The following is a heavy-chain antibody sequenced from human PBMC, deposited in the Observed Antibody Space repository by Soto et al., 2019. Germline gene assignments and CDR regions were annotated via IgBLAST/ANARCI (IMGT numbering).Heavy chain of an antibody. CDR2: ISYDGSNK. CDR1: GFTFSSYG. J-gene: IGHJ4*02. Sequence: QVQLVESGGGVVQPGRSLSLSCAASGFTFSSYGMHWVRQAPGKGLEWVAVISYDGSNKYYADSVKGRFTISRDNSKNPLDLQKNSLRAKDTAVYYCAKDGGVPDYYDSSGYFDYWGQGTLVTVSS. D-gene: IGHD3-22*01. CDR3: AKDGGVPDYYDSSGYFDY. V-gene: IGHV3-30*18.